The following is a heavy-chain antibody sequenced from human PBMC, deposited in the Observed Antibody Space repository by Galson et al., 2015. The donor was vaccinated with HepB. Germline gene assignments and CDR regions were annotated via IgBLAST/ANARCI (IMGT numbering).Heavy chain of an antibody. D-gene: IGHD4-11*01. V-gene: IGHV4-59*01. CDR2: IYYSGST. J-gene: IGHJ6*03. Sequence: LSLTCTVSGGSISSYYWSWIRQPPGKGLEWIGYIYYSGSTNYNPSLKSRVTISVDTSKNQFSLKLSSVTAADTAVYYCARFNSNYYYYYMDVWGKGTTVTVSS. CDR1: GGSISSYY. CDR3: ARFNSNYYYYYMDV.